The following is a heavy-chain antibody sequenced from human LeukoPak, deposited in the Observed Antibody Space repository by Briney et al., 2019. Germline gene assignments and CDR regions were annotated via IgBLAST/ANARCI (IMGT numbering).Heavy chain of an antibody. CDR2: FDPEDGET. J-gene: IGHJ5*02. Sequence: ASVTVSFKVSGYTLTELSMHWVGQAPGKGGEWMGGFDPEDGETIYAQKFQGRVTMTEDTSTDTAYMELSSLRSEDTAVYYCATLPPLPIVGATTGLGGSWFDPWGQGTLVTVSS. D-gene: IGHD1-26*01. V-gene: IGHV1-24*01. CDR1: GYTLTELS. CDR3: ATLPPLPIVGATTGLGGSWFDP.